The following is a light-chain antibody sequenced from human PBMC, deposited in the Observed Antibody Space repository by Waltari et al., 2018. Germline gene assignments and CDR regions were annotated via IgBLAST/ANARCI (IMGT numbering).Light chain of an antibody. CDR1: QSIHDN. Sequence: EIVMTQSPATLSVSQGERATLYCRASQSIHDNLAWYQQKPGQAPRLLIYGASTRATGIPARFRGSGSGAEFTLTITSLQSEDCAVYDCQQYKVWPPLTFGGGTKVEIK. CDR3: QQYKVWPPLT. J-gene: IGKJ4*01. V-gene: IGKV3-15*01. CDR2: GAS.